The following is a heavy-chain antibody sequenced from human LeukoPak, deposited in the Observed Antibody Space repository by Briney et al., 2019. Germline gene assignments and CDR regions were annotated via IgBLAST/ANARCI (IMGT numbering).Heavy chain of an antibody. CDR1: GFTFSSYS. D-gene: IGHD7-27*01. V-gene: IGHV3-21*04. CDR2: ISSSSSYI. CDR3: APGITGDLGWVR. J-gene: IGHJ4*02. Sequence: GGSLRLSCAASGFTFSSYSMNWVRQAPGKGLEWVSSISSSSSYIYYADSVKGRFTISRDNSKNTLYLQMNSLRAEDTAVYYCAPGITGDLGWVRWGQGTLVTVSS.